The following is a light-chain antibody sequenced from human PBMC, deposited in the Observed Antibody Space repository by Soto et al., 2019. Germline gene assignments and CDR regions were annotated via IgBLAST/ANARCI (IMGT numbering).Light chain of an antibody. Sequence: EIVLTQSPATLSLSPGERATLSCRASESVSSYLAWYQQKPGQAPRLLIYDASNRATGIPARFSGSGSGTDFTLTISSLEPEDVAAYYCQQRSNWPRTLGQGTKLEIK. CDR1: ESVSSY. CDR2: DAS. J-gene: IGKJ2*01. CDR3: QQRSNWPRT. V-gene: IGKV3-11*01.